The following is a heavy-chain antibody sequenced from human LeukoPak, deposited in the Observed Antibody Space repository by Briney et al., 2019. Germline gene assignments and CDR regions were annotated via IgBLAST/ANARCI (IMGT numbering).Heavy chain of an antibody. CDR1: GFTFDDYA. Sequence: QSGGSLRLSCAASGFTFDDYAMHWVRQAPGKGLEWVSGISWNSGSIGYADSVKGRFTISRDNAKSTLYLQMSSLRAEDTAVYYCARGPGSSGGAYVGDYWGPGTLVTVSS. J-gene: IGHJ4*01. CDR2: ISWNSGSI. V-gene: IGHV3-9*01. D-gene: IGHD3-22*01. CDR3: ARGPGSSGGAYVGDY.